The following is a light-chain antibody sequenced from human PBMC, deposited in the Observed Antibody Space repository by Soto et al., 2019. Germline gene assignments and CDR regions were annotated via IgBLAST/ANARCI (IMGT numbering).Light chain of an antibody. CDR1: QSIRSSY. J-gene: IGKJ1*01. Sequence: EIVLTQSPGTLSLSPGERATLSCRASQSIRSSYLAWYQQKPGQAPRLLIYGASSRVIGTPDRFSGSGSGTDFTVTISRLEPEDFAVYYCQQFGTSSTWTFGQGTKVEIK. CDR3: QQFGTSSTWT. CDR2: GAS. V-gene: IGKV3-20*01.